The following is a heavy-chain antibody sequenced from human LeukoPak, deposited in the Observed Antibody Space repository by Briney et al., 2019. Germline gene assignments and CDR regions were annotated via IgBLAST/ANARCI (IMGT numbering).Heavy chain of an antibody. CDR1: GFTFSDSW. Sequence: GGSLRLSCAASGFTFSDSWMSWVRQAPGKGLEWVANMNQDGSAKGYVDSVKGRFIISRDNARNSLYLQMSSLRPEDTAVYYCATYTHWVAGDVWGQGTTVTVSS. CDR2: MNQDGSAK. V-gene: IGHV3-7*01. J-gene: IGHJ6*02. CDR3: ATYTHWVAGDV. D-gene: IGHD3-16*01.